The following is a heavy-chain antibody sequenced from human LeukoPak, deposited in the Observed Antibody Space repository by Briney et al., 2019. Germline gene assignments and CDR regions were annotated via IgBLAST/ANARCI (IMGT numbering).Heavy chain of an antibody. V-gene: IGHV4-59*01. D-gene: IGHD5-18*01. J-gene: IGHJ4*02. CDR1: GGSISSYY. CDR2: IYYSGST. CDR3: ARRTAMATYYFDY. Sequence: SETLSLTCTVSGGSISSYYWSWIRQPPGKGLEWIGHIYYSGSTNYNPSLKSRVSISVDTSKNQFSLKLSSVTAADTAVYYCARRTAMATYYFDYWGQGTLVTVSS.